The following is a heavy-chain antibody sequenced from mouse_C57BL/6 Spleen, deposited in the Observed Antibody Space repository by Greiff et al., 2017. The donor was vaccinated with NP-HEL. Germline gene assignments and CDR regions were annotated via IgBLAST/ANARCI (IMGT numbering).Heavy chain of an antibody. CDR2: ISSGGDYI. Sequence: EVQRVESGEGLVKPGGSLKLSCAASGFTFSSYAMSWVRQTPEKRLEWVAYISSGGDYIYYADTVKGRFTISRDNARNTLYLQMSSLKSEDTAMYYCTREESMITKAMDYWGQGTSVTVSS. J-gene: IGHJ4*01. V-gene: IGHV5-9-1*02. CDR3: TREESMITKAMDY. D-gene: IGHD2-4*01. CDR1: GFTFSSYA.